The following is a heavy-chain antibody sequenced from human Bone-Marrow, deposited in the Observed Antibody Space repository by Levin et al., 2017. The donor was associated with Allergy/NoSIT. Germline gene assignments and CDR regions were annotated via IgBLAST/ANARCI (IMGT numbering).Heavy chain of an antibody. J-gene: IGHJ4*02. V-gene: IGHV3-15*01. CDR1: GFTFTDAW. CDR2: IKSTSDGGTT. Sequence: GESLKISCAASGFTFTDAWMNLVRQAPGKGLEWIGRIKSTSDGGTTDYAAPVKGRFTISRDDSESTVYLLMNSLKIEDTAIYYCTTLGSSRKFDYWGQGALVTVSS. D-gene: IGHD3-10*01. CDR3: TTLGSSRKFDY.